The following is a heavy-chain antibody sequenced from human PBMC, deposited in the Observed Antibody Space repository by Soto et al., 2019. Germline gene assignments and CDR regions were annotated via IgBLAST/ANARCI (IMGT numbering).Heavy chain of an antibody. CDR2: INHSGST. D-gene: IGHD3-22*01. CDR3: ARVGHYYDSSGYYSAEYFQH. Sequence: SETLSLTCAVYGGSFSGYYWSWIRQPPGKGLAWIGEINHSGSTNYNPSLKSQVTISVDTSKNQFSLKLSSVTAADTAVYYCARVGHYYDSSGYYSAEYFQHWGQGTLVTVSS. V-gene: IGHV4-34*01. CDR1: GGSFSGYY. J-gene: IGHJ1*01.